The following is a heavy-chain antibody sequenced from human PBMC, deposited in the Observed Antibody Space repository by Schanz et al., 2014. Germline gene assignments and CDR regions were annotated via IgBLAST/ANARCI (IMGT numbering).Heavy chain of an antibody. CDR1: GGTFSTYP. CDR3: ARSPTAYRSDTSCRGTPFDY. J-gene: IGHJ4*02. CDR2: IIPIHGIV. D-gene: IGHD2-2*01. V-gene: IGHV1-69*02. Sequence: QVQLVQSGAEVKKPGSSMKVSCKASGGTFSTYPINWLRQAPGQGLEWMGRIIPIHGIVNYAQRFQDRVTSTADKSTGTAYMKLTSLRSEDTAVYYCARSPTAYRSDTSCRGTPFDYWGQGTLVTVSS.